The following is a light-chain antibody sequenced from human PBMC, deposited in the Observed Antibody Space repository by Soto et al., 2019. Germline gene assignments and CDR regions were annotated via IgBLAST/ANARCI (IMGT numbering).Light chain of an antibody. Sequence: DIQMTPSPSSLSASVGDRVTITCRASQGVSTYLNCYQQKPGKAPKLLIYAASCLQSGVPSRCSGSGSEADFSLTISSLQPEDVATYSCQQSYSTTWTFGQGTKVDIK. CDR2: AAS. V-gene: IGKV1-39*01. CDR1: QGVSTY. CDR3: QQSYSTTWT. J-gene: IGKJ1*01.